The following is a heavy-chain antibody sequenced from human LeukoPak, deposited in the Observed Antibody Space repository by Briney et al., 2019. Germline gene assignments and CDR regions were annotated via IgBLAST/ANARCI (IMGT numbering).Heavy chain of an antibody. D-gene: IGHD1-1*01. CDR2: INHSGST. CDR1: GGSFSGYY. J-gene: IGHJ4*02. CDR3: ARVEPGTAGLFDY. V-gene: IGHV4-34*01. Sequence: PSETLSLTCAVYGGSFSGYYWSWIRQPPGKGLEWIGEINHSGSTNYNPSLKSRVTMSVDTSKNQFSLKLSSVTAADTAVYYCARVEPGTAGLFDYWGQGTLVTVSS.